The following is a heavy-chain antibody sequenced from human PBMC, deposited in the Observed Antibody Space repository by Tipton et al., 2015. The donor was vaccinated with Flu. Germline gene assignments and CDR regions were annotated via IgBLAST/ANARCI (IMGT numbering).Heavy chain of an antibody. D-gene: IGHD3-22*01. CDR2: IYYSGST. V-gene: IGHV4-59*01. CDR1: GGSISSYY. Sequence: TLSLTCTVSGGSISSYYWSWIRQPPGKGLEWIGYIYYSGSTNYNPSLKSRVTISVDTSKNQFSLKLSSVTAAGTAVYYCARDSGDSSGYYSEVWFDPWGQGTLVTVSS. CDR3: ARDSGDSSGYYSEVWFDP. J-gene: IGHJ5*02.